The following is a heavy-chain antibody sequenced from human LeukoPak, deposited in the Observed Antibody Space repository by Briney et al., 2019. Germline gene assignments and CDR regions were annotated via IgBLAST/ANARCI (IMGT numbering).Heavy chain of an antibody. CDR3: AGARHGDYRWDY. CDR2: IHSADSNT. CDR1: GYSFTNYW. Sequence: GESLQISCQDSGYSFTNYWIGWVRQMPGKGLEWMGIIHSADSNTKYSPSFRGQVTISADKSISTAYLQWSGLKASDTAMYYCAGARHGDYRWDYWGQGTLVTVSS. J-gene: IGHJ4*02. V-gene: IGHV5-51*01. D-gene: IGHD4-17*01.